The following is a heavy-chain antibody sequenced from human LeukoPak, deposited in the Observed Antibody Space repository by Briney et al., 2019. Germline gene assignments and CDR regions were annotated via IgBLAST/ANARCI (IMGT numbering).Heavy chain of an antibody. V-gene: IGHV3-15*01. CDR2: IKSKTDGGTT. D-gene: IGHD2-15*01. CDR3: PKRRYCSGGSCDSLTGDY. Sequence: GGSLRLPCAASGFTFSNAWMSWVRQAPGKGLEWVGRIKSKTDGGTTDYAAPVKGRFTISRDDSKNTLYLQMNSLKTEDTAVYSGPKRRYCSGGSCDSLTGDYWGQGTLVTVSS. J-gene: IGHJ4*02. CDR1: GFTFSNAW.